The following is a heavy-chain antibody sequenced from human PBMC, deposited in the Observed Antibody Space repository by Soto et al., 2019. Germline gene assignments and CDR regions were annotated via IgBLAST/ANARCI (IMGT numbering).Heavy chain of an antibody. CDR1: GFTFSSYG. J-gene: IGHJ4*02. D-gene: IGHD6-25*01. CDR2: ISYDGSKK. Sequence: QVQLVESGGGVVQPGRSLRLSCAASGFTFSSYGMYWVRQAPGKGLEWVAVISYDGSKKYYGDSVKGRFTVSRDTSKNTLYLQMKSLRAEDTAVYYCAKDLRMETAATPNSDLDYWGQGTLVTVSS. CDR3: AKDLRMETAATPNSDLDY. V-gene: IGHV3-30*18.